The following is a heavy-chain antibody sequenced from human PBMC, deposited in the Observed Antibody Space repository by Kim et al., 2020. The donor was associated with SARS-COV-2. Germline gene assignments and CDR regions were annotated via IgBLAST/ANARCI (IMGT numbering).Heavy chain of an antibody. CDR3: TTMSYYYDSSGYYYYYYGMDV. Sequence: GGSLRLSCAASGFTFSNAWMSWVRQAPGKGLEWVGRIKSKTDGGTTDYAAPVKGRFTISRDDSKNTLYLQMNSLKTEDTAVYYCTTMSYYYDSSGYYYYYYGMDVGGQATTVTVSS. CDR2: IKSKTDGGTT. D-gene: IGHD3-22*01. J-gene: IGHJ6*02. V-gene: IGHV3-15*01. CDR1: GFTFSNAW.